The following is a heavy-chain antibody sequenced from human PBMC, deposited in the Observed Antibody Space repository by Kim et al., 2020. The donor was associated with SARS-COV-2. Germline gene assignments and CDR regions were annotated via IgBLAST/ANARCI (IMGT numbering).Heavy chain of an antibody. Sequence: ASVKVSCKASGYTFTSYGISWVRQAPGQGLEWMGWISAYNGNTNYAQKLQGRVTMTTDTSTSTAYMELRSLRSDDTAVYYCARVPLAFGEKVDYYFDYWGQGTLVTVSS. J-gene: IGHJ4*02. V-gene: IGHV1-18*01. D-gene: IGHD3-10*01. CDR1: GYTFTSYG. CDR2: ISAYNGNT. CDR3: ARVPLAFGEKVDYYFDY.